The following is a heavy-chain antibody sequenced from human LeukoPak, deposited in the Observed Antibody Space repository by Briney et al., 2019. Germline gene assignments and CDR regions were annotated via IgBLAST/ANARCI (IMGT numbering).Heavy chain of an antibody. J-gene: IGHJ4*02. Sequence: GGSLRLSCAASGFSVSNNYMSWVRQAPGKGLEWVSVIYRGGSTYYADSVRGRFTISRDTAKDTLYLQMNSLRAEDTAVYFCARGRLSVFAYSNYWAYYFDYWGQGTLVTVSS. CDR3: ARGRLSVFAYSNYWAYYFDY. V-gene: IGHV3-66*01. CDR2: IYRGGST. CDR1: GFSVSNNY. D-gene: IGHD4-11*01.